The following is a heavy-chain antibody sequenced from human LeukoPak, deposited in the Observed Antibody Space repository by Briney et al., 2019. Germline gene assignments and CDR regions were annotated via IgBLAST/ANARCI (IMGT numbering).Heavy chain of an antibody. CDR3: ARDGSGTYYPAGVGWFDP. D-gene: IGHD3-10*01. CDR2: ISGYNGDT. Sequence: ASVKVSCKTSGYTFFKYGITWVRQAPGKGLEWMGWISGYNGDTNYAQRLQGRITMTTDSSTSTAYVELRSLRSDDTAVYYCARDGSGTYYPAGVGWFDPWGQGTLVTVSS. CDR1: GYTFFKYG. V-gene: IGHV1-18*01. J-gene: IGHJ5*02.